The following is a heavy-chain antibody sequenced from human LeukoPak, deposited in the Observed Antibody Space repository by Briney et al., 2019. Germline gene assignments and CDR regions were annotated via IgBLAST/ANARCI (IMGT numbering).Heavy chain of an antibody. J-gene: IGHJ4*02. D-gene: IGHD2/OR15-2a*01. CDR1: GGSISSSRYY. Sequence: SETLSLTCTVSGGSISSSRYYWGWIRQPPGKGLEWIGNIYYSGSTYYNPSLKSRVTLSLDPSKNLFSLEQSSVTAADPAVVFRARHEASMPFDSRGQGTLVTVSS. CDR2: IYYSGST. CDR3: ARHEASMPFDS. V-gene: IGHV4-39*01.